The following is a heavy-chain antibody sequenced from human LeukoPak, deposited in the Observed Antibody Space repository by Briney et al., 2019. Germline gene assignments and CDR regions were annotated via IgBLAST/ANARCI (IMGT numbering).Heavy chain of an antibody. J-gene: IGHJ4*02. CDR3: ARTPEVGIVDY. CDR1: GGSISSGGYY. CDR2: TYYSGST. Sequence: SETLSLTCTVSGGSISSGGYYWSWIRQHPGKGLEWIGYTYYSGSTYYNPSLKSRVTISVDTSKNQFSLKLSSVTAADTAVYYCARTPEVGIVDYWGQGTLVTVSS. D-gene: IGHD2-21*01. V-gene: IGHV4-31*03.